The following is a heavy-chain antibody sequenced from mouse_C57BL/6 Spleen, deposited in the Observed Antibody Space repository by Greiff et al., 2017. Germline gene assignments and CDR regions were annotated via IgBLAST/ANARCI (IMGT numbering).Heavy chain of an antibody. CDR1: GFTFTDYY. J-gene: IGHJ2*01. D-gene: IGHD1-1*01. Sequence: EVKLMESGGGLVQPGGSLSLSCAASGFTFTDYYMSWVRQPPGKALEWLGFIRNKANGYTTEYSASVKGRFTISRDNSQSFLYLQMNALRAEDSATYYCARYRDLSLDYWGQGTTLTVSS. CDR3: ARYRDLSLDY. CDR2: IRNKANGYTT. V-gene: IGHV7-3*01.